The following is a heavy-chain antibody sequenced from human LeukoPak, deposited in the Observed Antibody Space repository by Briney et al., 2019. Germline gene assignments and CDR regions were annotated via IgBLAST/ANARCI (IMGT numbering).Heavy chain of an antibody. Sequence: SVKVSCKASGGTFSSYAISWVRQAPGQGLEWMGGIIPIFGTANYAQKFQGRVTITADESTSTAYMELSSLRSEDTAVYYCAINFLGYCTNGVCYLNAFDIWGQGTMVTVSS. V-gene: IGHV1-69*01. CDR1: GGTFSSYA. J-gene: IGHJ3*02. CDR2: IIPIFGTA. CDR3: AINFLGYCTNGVCYLNAFDI. D-gene: IGHD2-8*01.